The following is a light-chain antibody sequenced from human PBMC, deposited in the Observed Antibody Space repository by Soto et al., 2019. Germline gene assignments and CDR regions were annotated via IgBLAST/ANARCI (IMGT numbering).Light chain of an antibody. Sequence: AIRMTQSPSSLSASTGDRVTITCRASHGISSYLAWYQKKPWKAPKLLIYAACTLQSGVPSRFSGSGSGTEFTLTISCLQSEDFATYYCQQYYSYPLTVGGGTKVEIK. CDR2: AAC. CDR3: QQYYSYPLT. CDR1: HGISSY. J-gene: IGKJ4*01. V-gene: IGKV1-8*01.